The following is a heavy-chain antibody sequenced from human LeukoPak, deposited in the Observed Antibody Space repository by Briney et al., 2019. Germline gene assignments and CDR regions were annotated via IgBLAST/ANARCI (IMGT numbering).Heavy chain of an antibody. CDR1: GDSISSTRYY. CDR3: AKFLVTPVSGLGAFDI. CDR2: ISGSGGST. D-gene: IGHD4-23*01. J-gene: IGHJ3*02. V-gene: IGHV3-23*01. Sequence: HPSETLSLTCSVSGDSISSTRYYWGWIRQPPGKGLEWVSAISGSGGSTYYADSVKGRFTISRDNSKNTLYLQMNSLRAEDTAVYYCAKFLVTPVSGLGAFDIWGQGTMVTVSS.